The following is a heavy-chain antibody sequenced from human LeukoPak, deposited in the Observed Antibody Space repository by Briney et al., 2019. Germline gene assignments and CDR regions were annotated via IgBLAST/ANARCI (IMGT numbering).Heavy chain of an antibody. J-gene: IGHJ3*02. CDR3: GVVVVPAANAFDI. D-gene: IGHD2-2*01. CDR2: ISYDGSNK. CDR1: GFTFSSYS. V-gene: IGHV3-30*03. Sequence: GGSLRLSCAASGFTFSSYSMNWVRQAPGKGLEWVAVISYDGSNKYYADSVKGRFTISRDNSKNTLYLQMNSLRAEDTAVYYCGVVVVPAANAFDIWGQGTMVTVSS.